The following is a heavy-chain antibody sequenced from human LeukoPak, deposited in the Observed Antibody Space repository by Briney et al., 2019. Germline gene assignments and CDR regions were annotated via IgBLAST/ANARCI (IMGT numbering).Heavy chain of an antibody. CDR1: GFTFDDYS. CDR2: ISWNSVLI. V-gene: IGHV3-9*01. J-gene: IGHJ4*02. D-gene: IGHD3-10*01. Sequence: GGSLRLSCAASGFTFDDYSMHWVRQVPGKGLEWVSGISWNSVLIGHVGSVRDRFTISRDNAKSSLYLQMNSLRVEDTALYYCVKVSAARWFQGAFDNWGQGTLVTVSS. CDR3: VKVSAARWFQGAFDN.